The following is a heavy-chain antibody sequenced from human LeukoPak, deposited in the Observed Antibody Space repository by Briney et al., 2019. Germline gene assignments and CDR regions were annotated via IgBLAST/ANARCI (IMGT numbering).Heavy chain of an antibody. CDR2: INHSGST. CDR3: ARASMGSSWQLTSDY. Sequence: SETLSLTCAVYGGSFSGYYWSWIRQPPGRGLEWIGEINHSGSTKYNPSLKSRVTISVDTSKNQFSLKLSSVTAADTAVYYCARASMGSSWQLTSDYWGQGTLVTVSS. J-gene: IGHJ4*02. D-gene: IGHD6-13*01. CDR1: GGSFSGYY. V-gene: IGHV4-34*01.